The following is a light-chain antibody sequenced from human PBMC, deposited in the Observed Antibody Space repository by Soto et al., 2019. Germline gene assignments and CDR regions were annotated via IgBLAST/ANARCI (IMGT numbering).Light chain of an antibody. CDR2: AAS. CDR3: QQVNSYPPT. V-gene: IGKV1-9*01. CDR1: QGISTF. J-gene: IGKJ4*01. Sequence: DIQLTQSPSFLSASIGDRVTITCRASQGISTFLAWYQQLPGKAPKLLIYAASTLQTGVPSRFSGSGSGTEFTLTISSLQPEDFATYYCQQVNSYPPTFAGGTKVDIK.